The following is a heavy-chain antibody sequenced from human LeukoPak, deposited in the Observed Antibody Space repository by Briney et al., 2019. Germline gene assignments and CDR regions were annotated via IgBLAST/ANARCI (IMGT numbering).Heavy chain of an antibody. Sequence: ASVKVSCKASGYTFTGYYMHWVRQAPGQGLEWMGWINPNSGGTNYAQRFQGRVTMNRDTSISTAYIELNRLRSDDTAVYYCARGGDSSGYYSSQGDYWGQGTLVTVSS. CDR2: INPNSGGT. CDR3: ARGGDSSGYYSSQGDY. J-gene: IGHJ4*02. D-gene: IGHD3-22*01. V-gene: IGHV1-2*02. CDR1: GYTFTGYY.